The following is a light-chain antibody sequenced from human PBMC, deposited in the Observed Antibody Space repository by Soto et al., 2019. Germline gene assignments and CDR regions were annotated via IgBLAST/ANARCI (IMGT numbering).Light chain of an antibody. Sequence: DIQMTQSPSSLSASVGDRVNITCRASQSIAYYLNWFQQKPGKAPKLLIYAASSLQGGVPSRFSGSGSGTDFTLTISSLQPEDFATYYCQQSSNSPMYTFGQGTKLYVK. CDR1: QSIAYY. J-gene: IGKJ2*01. V-gene: IGKV1-39*01. CDR3: QQSSNSPMYT. CDR2: AAS.